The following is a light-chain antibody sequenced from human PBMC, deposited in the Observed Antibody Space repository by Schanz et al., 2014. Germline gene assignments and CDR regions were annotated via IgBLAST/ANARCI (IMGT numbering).Light chain of an antibody. Sequence: EVVLTQSPATLSLSPGERATLSCRASQSVSSSYLAWYQQKPGQAPRLLIYGTSSRATGIPDRFIGSGSGTDFTLTISSLEPEDFAGYYCQQYTTSPGTFGQGTKVEVK. CDR1: QSVSSSY. J-gene: IGKJ1*01. CDR3: QQYTTSPGT. CDR2: GTS. V-gene: IGKV3-20*01.